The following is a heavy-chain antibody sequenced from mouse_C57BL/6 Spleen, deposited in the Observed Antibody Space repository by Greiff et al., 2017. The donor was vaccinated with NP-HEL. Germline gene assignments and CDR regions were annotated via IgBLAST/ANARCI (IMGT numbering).Heavy chain of an antibody. CDR3: ARQGLRRAMDY. CDR1: GFTFSSYT. D-gene: IGHD2-2*01. CDR2: ISGGGGNT. V-gene: IGHV5-9*01. J-gene: IGHJ4*01. Sequence: VQLKESGGGLVKPGGSLKLSCAASGFTFSSYTMSWVRQTPEKRLEWVATISGGGGNTYYPDSVKGRFTISRDNAKNTLYLQMSSLRSEDTALYYCARQGLRRAMDYWGQGTSVTVSS.